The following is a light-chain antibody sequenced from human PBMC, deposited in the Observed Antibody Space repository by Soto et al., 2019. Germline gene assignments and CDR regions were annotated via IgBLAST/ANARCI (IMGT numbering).Light chain of an antibody. CDR1: QNVSRW. Sequence: DIQMTQSPSTLSASVGDRVTITCRASQNVSRWLAWYQQKPGKAPKLLIYDASSLQSGVPSRFSGSGSGTEFTLSIRSLQPDDSATYYCQQYTDFPTFGQGTKVEV. J-gene: IGKJ1*01. CDR3: QQYTDFPT. V-gene: IGKV1-5*01. CDR2: DAS.